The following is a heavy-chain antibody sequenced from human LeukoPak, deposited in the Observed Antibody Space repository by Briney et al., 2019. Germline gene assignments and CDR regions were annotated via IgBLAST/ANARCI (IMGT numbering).Heavy chain of an antibody. V-gene: IGHV1-69*13. D-gene: IGHD7-27*01. CDR3: AKDDLGLAAFDV. J-gene: IGHJ3*01. CDR2: LIPVSGRP. Sequence: ASVKVSCKASGGTFSSYAISWVRQAPGQGLEWMGGLIPVSGRPTYAQKFQGRLTIGADESTTTAHMELRSLTSDDTALYYCAKDDLGLAAFDVWGQGTMVTVSS. CDR1: GGTFSSYA.